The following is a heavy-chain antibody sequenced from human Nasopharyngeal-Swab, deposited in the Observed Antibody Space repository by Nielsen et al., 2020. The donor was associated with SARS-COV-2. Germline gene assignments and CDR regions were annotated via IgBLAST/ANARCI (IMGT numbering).Heavy chain of an antibody. J-gene: IGHJ3*02. Sequence: ASAKVSCKASGYTFTGYYMHWVRQAPGQGLEWMGRINPNSGGTNYAQEFQGRVTMTRDTSISTAYMELSRLRSDDTAVYYCARVAGCSSTSCYSRGAFDIWGQGTMVTVSS. CDR3: ARVAGCSSTSCYSRGAFDI. CDR1: GYTFTGYY. CDR2: INPNSGGT. V-gene: IGHV1-2*06. D-gene: IGHD2-2*02.